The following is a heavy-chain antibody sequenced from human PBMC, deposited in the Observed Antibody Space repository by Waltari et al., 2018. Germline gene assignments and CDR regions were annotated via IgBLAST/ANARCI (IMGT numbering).Heavy chain of an antibody. D-gene: IGHD6-13*01. J-gene: IGHJ6*03. CDR2: ISYDGSNK. Sequence: QVQLVESGGGVVQPGRSLRLSCAASGFTFSSYGMHWVRQAPGKGLEWVAVISYDGSNKYYADSVKGRFTISRDNSKNTLYLQMNSLRAEDTAVYYCAKASAAEDYYYYMDVWGKGTTVTISS. CDR1: GFTFSSYG. CDR3: AKASAAEDYYYYMDV. V-gene: IGHV3-30*18.